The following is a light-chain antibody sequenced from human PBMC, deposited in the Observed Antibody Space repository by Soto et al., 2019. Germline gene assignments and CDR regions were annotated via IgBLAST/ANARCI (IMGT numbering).Light chain of an antibody. CDR2: DVS. V-gene: IGLV2-14*01. Sequence: QSALTQPASVSGSPGQSITISCTGTSSDVGGYNYVSWYQQHPGKAPKLMIYDVSNRPSGVSNRFSGSKSGNTASLTISGLQAEYEADYYCSSYTSSSTLSVFCGGTKLTVL. J-gene: IGLJ2*01. CDR3: SSYTSSSTLSV. CDR1: SSDVGGYNY.